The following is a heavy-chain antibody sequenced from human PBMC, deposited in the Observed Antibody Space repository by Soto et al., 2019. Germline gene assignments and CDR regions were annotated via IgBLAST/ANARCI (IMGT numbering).Heavy chain of an antibody. CDR2: ISGNGGST. D-gene: IGHD1-26*01. J-gene: IGHJ4*02. CDR1: GFTFSSYA. Sequence: EVLLLESGGGLVQPGGSLRLSCAASGFTFSSYAMTWVRQTPGKGLEWVSAISGNGGSTYYADSVKGRFAISRDNSKNTLYLHMNSLRADDTAMYYCAKETDDVGGPTFRYLGYWGQGTRVPVSS. CDR3: AKETDDVGGPTFRYLGY. V-gene: IGHV3-23*01.